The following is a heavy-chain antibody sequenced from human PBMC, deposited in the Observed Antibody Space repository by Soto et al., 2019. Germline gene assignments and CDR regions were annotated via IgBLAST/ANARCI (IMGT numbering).Heavy chain of an antibody. Sequence: QVQLQESGPGLVKPLETVSLTCTVSGGSLIDDYWNWIRQPPGKGLEWIGYGYSNGSTNYNPSIKNRVTISVDRSKNQFSLKLSSVAAADTAVYYCARGNDWKSSTIDIWGHGIMDSVSS. J-gene: IGHJ3*02. CDR2: GYSNGST. CDR1: GGSLIDDY. CDR3: ARGNDWKSSTIDI. V-gene: IGHV4-59*01. D-gene: IGHD2-21*01.